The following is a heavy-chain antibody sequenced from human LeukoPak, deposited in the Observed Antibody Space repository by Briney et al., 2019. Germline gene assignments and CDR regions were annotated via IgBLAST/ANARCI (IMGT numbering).Heavy chain of an antibody. J-gene: IGHJ2*01. Sequence: SETLSLTCTVSGGSISSYYWSWIRQPPGKGLEYIGYIYYSGNTNSNPSLNSRVTISVDTSKNQFSLKLSSVTAADTAVYYCARRGSGASVEYYFDLWGRGTLVTASS. D-gene: IGHD1-14*01. CDR2: IYYSGNT. CDR1: GGSISSYY. V-gene: IGHV4-59*08. CDR3: ARRGSGASVEYYFDL.